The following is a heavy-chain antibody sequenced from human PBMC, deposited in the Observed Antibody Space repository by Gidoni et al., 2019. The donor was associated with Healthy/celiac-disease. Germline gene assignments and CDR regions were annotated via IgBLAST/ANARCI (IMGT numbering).Heavy chain of an antibody. V-gene: IGHV4-39*01. CDR1: DGSISSSSYY. J-gene: IGHJ4*02. CDR2: ICYSGST. D-gene: IGHD3-10*01. Sequence: QLQLQEAGPGLVKPSATLSLTCTVADGSISSSSYYWGWIRQPPGKGLEWIGSICYSGSTYYNPSLKSRVTISVDTSKNQFSLKLSSVTAADTAVYYCARHLYGSGSDYWGQGTLVTVSS. CDR3: ARHLYGSGSDY.